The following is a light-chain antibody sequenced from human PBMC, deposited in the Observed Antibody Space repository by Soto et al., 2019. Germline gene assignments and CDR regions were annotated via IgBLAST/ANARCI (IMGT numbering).Light chain of an antibody. Sequence: EVVMTQSPATLSVSPGERATLSCRASQTVSSNLAWYQQKPGQSPRLLIYGTSTRATGVPARFSGSGSGTEFTLSISSLQSEDFAFYYCHKYNFWPSFGQGTKVDIK. CDR1: QTVSSN. V-gene: IGKV3-15*01. CDR2: GTS. J-gene: IGKJ1*01. CDR3: HKYNFWPS.